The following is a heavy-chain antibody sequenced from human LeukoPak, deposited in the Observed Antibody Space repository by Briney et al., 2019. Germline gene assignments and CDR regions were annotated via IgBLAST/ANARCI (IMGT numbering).Heavy chain of an antibody. Sequence: GGSLRLSCAASGFTFSSYSMNWVRQAPGKGLEWVSSISSSSSYIYYADSVKGRFTISRDNAKNSLYLQMNSLRAEDTAVYYCAREAYSSAYYFDYWGQGTLVTVSS. D-gene: IGHD5-18*01. V-gene: IGHV3-21*01. CDR2: ISSSSSYI. CDR1: GFTFSSYS. J-gene: IGHJ4*02. CDR3: AREAYSSAYYFDY.